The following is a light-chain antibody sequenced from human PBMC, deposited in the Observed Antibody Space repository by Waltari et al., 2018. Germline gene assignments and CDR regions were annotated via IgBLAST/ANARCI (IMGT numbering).Light chain of an antibody. J-gene: IGKJ2*01. V-gene: IGKV3-15*01. CDR3: QQYNKWPPMYT. Sequence: EIVMTQSPVTLSVSPGDRATLSCRASQSIASNLAWYQQKPGQAPRLLIYGASTRATGLPARFSGNGSGTEFTLTISSLQSEDFAVDYCQQYNKWPPMYTFGQGTKLEIK. CDR2: GAS. CDR1: QSIASN.